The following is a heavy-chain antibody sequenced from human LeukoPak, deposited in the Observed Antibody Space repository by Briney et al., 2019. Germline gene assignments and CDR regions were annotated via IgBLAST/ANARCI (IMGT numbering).Heavy chain of an antibody. Sequence: PGGSLRLSCAASGFTFSSYWMSWVRQAPGKGLEWVANIKQDGSAKYYVDSVKGRFTISRDNAKNSLYLQMNSLRAEDTAVYYCARDRVGATSGYWGQGTLVTVSS. CDR2: IKQDGSAK. V-gene: IGHV3-7*01. CDR3: ARDRVGATSGY. D-gene: IGHD1-26*01. CDR1: GFTFSSYW. J-gene: IGHJ4*02.